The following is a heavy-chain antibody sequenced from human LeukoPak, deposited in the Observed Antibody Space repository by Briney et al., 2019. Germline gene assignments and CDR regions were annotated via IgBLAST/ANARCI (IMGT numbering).Heavy chain of an antibody. D-gene: IGHD6-19*01. J-gene: IGHJ4*02. CDR3: AKDIKGGAVAGPFDY. Sequence: PGGSLRLSCIASGFNFDDYAMHWVRQAPGKGLEWVSGISWNSGSIGYADSVKGRFTISRDNAKNSLYLQMNSLRAEDTALYYCAKDIKGGAVAGPFDYWGQGTLVTVSS. CDR2: ISWNSGSI. CDR1: GFNFDDYA. V-gene: IGHV3-9*01.